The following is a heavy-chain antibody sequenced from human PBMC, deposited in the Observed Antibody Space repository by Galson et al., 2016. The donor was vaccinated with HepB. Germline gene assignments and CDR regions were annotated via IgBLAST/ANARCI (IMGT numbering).Heavy chain of an antibody. D-gene: IGHD3-3*01. J-gene: IGHJ4*02. Sequence: SLRLSCAASGFTFSDYFIDWVRQVPGKGLEWVGRIRNKPRSYTTDYAASVKGRFTISRDDSKNSVYLQMNSLKTEDTAVYYCASGYSWSYDFWGQGTLVTVSS. CDR1: GFTFSDYF. CDR3: ASGYSWSYDF. V-gene: IGHV3-72*01. CDR2: IRNKPRSYTT.